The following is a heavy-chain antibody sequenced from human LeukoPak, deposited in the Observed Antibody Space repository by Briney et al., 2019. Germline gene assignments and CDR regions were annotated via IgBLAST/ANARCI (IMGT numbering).Heavy chain of an antibody. CDR2: MNRNSGNT. CDR1: GYTFTSYD. J-gene: IGHJ6*03. V-gene: IGHV1-8*01. CDR3: ARYPRAYSSSWYLDYYYYMDV. D-gene: IGHD6-13*01. Sequence: ASVKVSCKASGYTFTSYDINWVRQATGQGLEWMGWMNRNSGNTGYAQKFQGRVTMTRNTSISTAYMELSSLRSEDTAVYYCARYPRAYSSSWYLDYYYYMDVWGKGTTVTVSS.